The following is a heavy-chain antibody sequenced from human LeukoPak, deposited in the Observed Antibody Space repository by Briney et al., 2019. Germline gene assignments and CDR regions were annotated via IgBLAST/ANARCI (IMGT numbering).Heavy chain of an antibody. CDR3: ARDSFGESRYYGMDV. CDR1: GGSISSGGYY. V-gene: IGHV4-31*03. Sequence: SQTLSLTCTVSGGSISSGGYYWSWIRHHPGKGLEWIGYIYYSGSTYYNPSLKSRVTISVDTSKNQFSLKLSSVTAADTAVYYCARDSFGESRYYGMDVWGQGTTVTVSS. D-gene: IGHD3-10*01. CDR2: IYYSGST. J-gene: IGHJ6*02.